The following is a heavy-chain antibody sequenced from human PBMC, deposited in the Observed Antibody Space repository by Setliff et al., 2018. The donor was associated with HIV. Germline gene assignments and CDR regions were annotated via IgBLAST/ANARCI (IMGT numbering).Heavy chain of an antibody. CDR1: GGSVGSGSYY. Sequence: KTSETLSLTCSVSGGSVGSGSYYWSWIRQSPGKGLEWLGYIYYSGSTTYNPSLRSRVTISIDTSKNQFSLNLRSVTAADTAVYYCARGFLRSRRRWFDPWGQGTLVTVSS. CDR2: IYYSGST. D-gene: IGHD4-17*01. V-gene: IGHV4-61*01. J-gene: IGHJ5*02. CDR3: ARGFLRSRRRWFDP.